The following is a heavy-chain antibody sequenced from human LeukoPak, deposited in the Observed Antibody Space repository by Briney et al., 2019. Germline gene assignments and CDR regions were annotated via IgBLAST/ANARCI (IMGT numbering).Heavy chain of an antibody. CDR3: TRGQRSSFFVDWFDP. CDR1: GFTFSSYS. D-gene: IGHD6-13*01. V-gene: IGHV3-49*04. CDR2: IRSKAYGGIT. Sequence: GGSLRLSCAASGFTFSSYSMNWVRQAPGKGLEWVGFIRSKAYGGITEYAASVKGRFTISRDDSKSIAYLQMNSLKTEDTAVYYCTRGQRSSFFVDWFDPWGQGTLVTVSS. J-gene: IGHJ5*02.